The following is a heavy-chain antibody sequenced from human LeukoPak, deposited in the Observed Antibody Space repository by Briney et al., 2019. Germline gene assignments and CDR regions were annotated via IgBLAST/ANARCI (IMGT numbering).Heavy chain of an antibody. CDR1: GFTVSSSY. J-gene: IGHJ5*02. CDR2: IYSDGST. Sequence: GGSLRLSCATSGFTVSSSYLSWVRQAPGKGLEWVSVIYSDGSTYYADSVKGRFTISRDNSKNTLFLQMNSLRAEDTAVYYCARDNYGGNSGSDPWGQGTLVTVSS. D-gene: IGHD4-23*01. V-gene: IGHV3-66*01. CDR3: ARDNYGGNSGSDP.